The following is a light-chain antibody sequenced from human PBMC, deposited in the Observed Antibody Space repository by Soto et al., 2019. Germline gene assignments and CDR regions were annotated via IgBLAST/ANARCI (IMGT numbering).Light chain of an antibody. V-gene: IGKV4-1*01. CDR3: HQYYTTPQT. J-gene: IGKJ1*01. Sequence: DIVMTQSPDSLTVSLGERATINCKSSQTVLSSSNNRNYLAWYQQKPGQPPTLLPYWASTRESGVPDRFSGSGSGADFTLTISRLQAEDVAVYYCHQYYTTPQTFGQGTKVEIK. CDR1: QTVLSSSNNRNY. CDR2: WAS.